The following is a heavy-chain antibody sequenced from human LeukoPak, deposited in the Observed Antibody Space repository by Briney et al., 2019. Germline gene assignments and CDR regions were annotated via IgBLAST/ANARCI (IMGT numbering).Heavy chain of an antibody. V-gene: IGHV3-30*18. CDR2: ISYDGSNK. Sequence: GGSLRLSCAASGFTFSSYGMHWVRQAPGKGLEWVAVISYDGSNKYYADSAKGRFTISRDNSKNTLYLQMNSLRAEDTAVYYCAKDYYWGQGTLVTVSS. CDR3: AKDYY. J-gene: IGHJ4*02. CDR1: GFTFSSYG.